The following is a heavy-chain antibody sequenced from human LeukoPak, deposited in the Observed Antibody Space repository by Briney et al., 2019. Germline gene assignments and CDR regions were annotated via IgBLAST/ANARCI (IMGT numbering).Heavy chain of an antibody. J-gene: IGHJ4*02. D-gene: IGHD3-10*01. CDR2: INHSGST. Sequence: SETLSLTCAVYGGSFSGYYWSWIRQPPGKGLEWIGEINHSGSTNYNPSLKSRVYISVDTSKNQFSLKLSSVTAADTAVYYCARVLLLAMVRGVISKVPSYYFDYWGQGTLVTVSS. V-gene: IGHV4-34*01. CDR3: ARVLLLAMVRGVISKVPSYYFDY. CDR1: GGSFSGYY.